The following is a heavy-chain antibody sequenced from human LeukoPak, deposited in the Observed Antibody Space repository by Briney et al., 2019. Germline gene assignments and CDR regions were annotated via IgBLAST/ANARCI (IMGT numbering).Heavy chain of an antibody. Sequence: GASVKVSCKASGGTFSSYAISWVRQAPGQGLEWMGRIIPILGIANYAQKFQGRVTITADKSTSTAYMELSSLRSEDTAVYYCARDFGVRGVIGSTPTLYGMDVWGQGTTVTVSS. V-gene: IGHV1-69*04. J-gene: IGHJ6*02. CDR1: GGTFSSYA. D-gene: IGHD3-10*01. CDR3: ARDFGVRGVIGSTPTLYGMDV. CDR2: IIPILGIA.